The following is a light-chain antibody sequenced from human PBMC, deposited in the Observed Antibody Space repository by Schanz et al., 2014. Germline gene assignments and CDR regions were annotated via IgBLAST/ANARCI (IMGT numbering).Light chain of an antibody. V-gene: IGLV2-14*01. CDR1: SSDVGGYNY. Sequence: QSVLTQPASVSGSPGQSITISCTGTSSDVGGYNYVSWYQQHPGKAPKLMIYEVNNRPSGVPDRFSGSKSGSTASLTISGLQAEDEADYYCSSYTGSSPYVFGTGTKVTVL. CDR2: EVN. CDR3: SSYTGSSPYV. J-gene: IGLJ1*01.